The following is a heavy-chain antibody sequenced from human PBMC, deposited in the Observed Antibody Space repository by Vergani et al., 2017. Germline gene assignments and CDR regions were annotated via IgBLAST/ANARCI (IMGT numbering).Heavy chain of an antibody. CDR2: IIPIFGTA. D-gene: IGHD3/OR15-3a*01. Sequence: QVQLVQSGAEVKKPGSSVKVSCKASGGTFSSYAISWVRQAPGQGLEWMGGIIPIFGTANYAQKFQGRVTITADESTSTAYMELSSLRSEDTAVYYCARAIYDLWSGSPAYYYYXMDVWGKGTTVTVSS. V-gene: IGHV1-69*01. CDR1: GGTFSSYA. CDR3: ARAIYDLWSGSPAYYYYXMDV. J-gene: IGHJ6*03.